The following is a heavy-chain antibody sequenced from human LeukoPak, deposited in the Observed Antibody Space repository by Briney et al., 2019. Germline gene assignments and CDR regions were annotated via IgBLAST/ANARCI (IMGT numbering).Heavy chain of an antibody. CDR3: ARPGISFAFDI. V-gene: IGHV4-59*08. CDR2: IYDSGST. Sequence: SETLSLTCTVSGGSISSYYWTWIRQPPGKGLEWIGYIYDSGSTNYNPSLESRVTMSVDTSKNQFSLKLSSVTAADTAVYYCARPGISFAFDIWGQGTMVTVSS. CDR1: GGSISSYY. J-gene: IGHJ3*02. D-gene: IGHD1-14*01.